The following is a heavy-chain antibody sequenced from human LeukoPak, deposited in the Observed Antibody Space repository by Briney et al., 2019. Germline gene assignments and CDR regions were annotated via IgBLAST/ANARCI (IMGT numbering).Heavy chain of an antibody. Sequence: GASLRLSCAASGFTFSSYVMSWVRQAPGKGLEWVSAISGSSGSTYHADSVEGRFTISRDNSKNTLFLQMNSLRAEDTAVYYCAKPTNDFWSGYPPGWFDPWGQGTLVTVSS. V-gene: IGHV3-23*01. CDR2: ISGSSGST. D-gene: IGHD3-3*01. CDR3: AKPTNDFWSGYPPGWFDP. CDR1: GFTFSSYV. J-gene: IGHJ5*02.